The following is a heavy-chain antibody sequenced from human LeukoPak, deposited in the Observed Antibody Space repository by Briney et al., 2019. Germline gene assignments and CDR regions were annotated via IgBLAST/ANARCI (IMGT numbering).Heavy chain of an antibody. V-gene: IGHV3-23*01. CDR3: AKINSGTYTDY. J-gene: IGHJ4*02. CDR1: GFTFSSYA. CDR2: IGAGGPFT. Sequence: RGRSLRLSFTASGFTFSSYAMNWVRQAPGKWLEWVSGIGAGGPFTTCADSVKGPFHMSRDRCSNTLSLQMNSLKAEDTAVYYCAKINSGTYTDYWGQGTLVTVSS. D-gene: IGHD1-26*01.